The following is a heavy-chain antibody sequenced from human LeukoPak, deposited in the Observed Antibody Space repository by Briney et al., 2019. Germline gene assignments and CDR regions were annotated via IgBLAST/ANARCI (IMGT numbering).Heavy chain of an antibody. J-gene: IGHJ4*02. CDR2: IYPGDSDT. V-gene: IGHV5-51*07. D-gene: IGHD2-15*01. Sequence: GESLKISCKGSGYSFTSYWIGWVHQMPGKGLEWMGIIYPGDSDTRYSPSFQDQVTISADKSISTAYLQWSSLKASDTAMYYCARLRYCSGGSCYSFDYWGQGTLVTVSS. CDR1: GYSFTSYW. CDR3: ARLRYCSGGSCYSFDY.